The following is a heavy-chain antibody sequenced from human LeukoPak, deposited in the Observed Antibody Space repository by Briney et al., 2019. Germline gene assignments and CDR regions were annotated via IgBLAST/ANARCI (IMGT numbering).Heavy chain of an antibody. V-gene: IGHV3-9*01. CDR1: GFKFDDYA. D-gene: IGHD3-10*01. Sequence: GRSLTLSCPASGFKFDDYAMHWVRPAAAKGLEWVAGISWNSGILGYPGSVKGRFTISRDNAKNALYMQMNSLRAEDTALYYCAKEITSARNQYYAMDVWGQGTTVTVSS. CDR2: ISWNSGIL. J-gene: IGHJ6*02. CDR3: AKEITSARNQYYAMDV.